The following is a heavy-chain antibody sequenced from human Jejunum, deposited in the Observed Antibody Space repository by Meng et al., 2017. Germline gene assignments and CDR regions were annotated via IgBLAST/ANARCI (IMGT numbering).Heavy chain of an antibody. CDR3: ARVREVPLGTGDWFDP. J-gene: IGHJ5*02. D-gene: IGHD1/OR15-1a*01. CDR1: GVVVEITNW. V-gene: IGHV4-4*02. CDR2: IYHTGST. Sequence: QVAVQASGPGLVKLSGTLYLTCDVSGVVVEITNWWSWVRHPPGKGLEWIGEIYHTGSTNFSPSLKSRVSISMDASKNQVFLKLTSVTAADTAVYYCARVREVPLGTGDWFDPWGQGTLVTVSS.